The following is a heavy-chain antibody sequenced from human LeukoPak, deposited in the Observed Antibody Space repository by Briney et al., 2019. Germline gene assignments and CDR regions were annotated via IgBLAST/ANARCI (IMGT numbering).Heavy chain of an antibody. CDR2: ISAYNGNT. CDR1: GYTFTSYG. V-gene: IGHV1-18*01. CDR3: ARVPITIFGVVTPFDY. D-gene: IGHD3-3*01. Sequence: ASVKVSCKASGYTFTSYGISWVRQAPGQGLEWMGWISAYNGNTNYAQKLLGRVTMTTDTSTSTAYMELRSLRSDDTAVYYCARVPITIFGVVTPFDYWGQGTLVTVSS. J-gene: IGHJ4*02.